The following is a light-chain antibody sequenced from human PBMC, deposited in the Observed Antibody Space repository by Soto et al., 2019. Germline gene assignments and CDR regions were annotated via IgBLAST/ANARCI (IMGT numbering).Light chain of an antibody. Sequence: DIQVTQSPASLSASVGDRVTITCRASQNISSYLNWYQKKPGKAPNFLIYAASTLQSGVPPRFSGGGSGTDFTITISGLRPEDFATYYCQQSYNTPFTFGGGTKMDIK. V-gene: IGKV1-39*01. CDR3: QQSYNTPFT. CDR1: QNISSY. CDR2: AAS. J-gene: IGKJ4*01.